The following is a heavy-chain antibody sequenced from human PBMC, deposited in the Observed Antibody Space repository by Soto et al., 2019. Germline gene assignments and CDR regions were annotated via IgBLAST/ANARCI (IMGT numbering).Heavy chain of an antibody. CDR1: GFTFSSYA. J-gene: IGHJ3*02. Sequence: GALLVSCSASGFTFSSYAMSWVRQAPGKGLEWVSAISGSGGSTYYADSVKGRFTISRDNSKNTLYLQMNSLRAEDTAVYYCAKFVGGDDAFDIWGQGTMVTV. CDR3: AKFVGGDDAFDI. CDR2: ISGSGGST. D-gene: IGHD3-16*01. V-gene: IGHV3-23*01.